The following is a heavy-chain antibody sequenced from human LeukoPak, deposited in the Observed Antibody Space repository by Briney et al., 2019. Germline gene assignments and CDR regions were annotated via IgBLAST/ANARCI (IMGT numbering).Heavy chain of an antibody. CDR2: IYYSGST. V-gene: IGHV4-39*07. D-gene: IGHD5-18*01. CDR1: GGSIGSSSYY. CDR3: ARDRGQLWLQVGFDY. Sequence: SETLSLTCTVSGGSIGSSSYYWGWIRQPPGKGLEWIGNIYYSGSTYYNPSLKSRVTISVDTSKNQFSLKLSSVTAADTAVYYCARDRGQLWLQVGFDYWGQGTLVTVSS. J-gene: IGHJ4*02.